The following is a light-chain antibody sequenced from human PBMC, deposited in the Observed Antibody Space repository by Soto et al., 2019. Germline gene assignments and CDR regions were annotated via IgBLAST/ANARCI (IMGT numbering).Light chain of an antibody. V-gene: IGKV3-15*01. Sequence: ETVMTQSPATLSVSPGERASLSCRASQSVSSNLAWYQQKPGRAPRILIFGASSRAAGVPDRFSGSGSGTDFTLTINSLQSEDFAVYYCQQRSNWPRMYTFGQGTKLEIK. CDR2: GAS. CDR3: QQRSNWPRMYT. J-gene: IGKJ2*01. CDR1: QSVSSN.